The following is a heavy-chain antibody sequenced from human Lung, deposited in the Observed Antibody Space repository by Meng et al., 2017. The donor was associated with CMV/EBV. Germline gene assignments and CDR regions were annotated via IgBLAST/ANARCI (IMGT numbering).Heavy chain of an antibody. J-gene: IGHJ4*02. V-gene: IGHV1-2*02. D-gene: IGHD1-26*01. Sequence: ASVXVSXKTSGYTFSAYQMHWIRQAPGHGLEWMGWINPSSGVTRSAPKYQGRVTMTSDRYSTAYLELTSLTSDDTAFYYCARFGGAPVGSTPPDYWGQGTLVTGS. CDR2: INPSSGVT. CDR3: ARFGGAPVGSTPPDY. CDR1: GYTFSAYQ.